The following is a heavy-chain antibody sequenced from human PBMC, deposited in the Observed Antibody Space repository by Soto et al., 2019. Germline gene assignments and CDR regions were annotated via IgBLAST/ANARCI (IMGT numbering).Heavy chain of an antibody. CDR1: GFTFSTSW. CDR3: ARDRGPNTFDY. V-gene: IGHV3-7*01. Sequence: EVQLVESGGGLVQPGGSLRLSCAASGFTFSTSWMTWVRQAPGKGLEWVANIKQDGSETYYLDSVKGRFTVSKDNAKNSLYLQMNSLRAEDTAVYCCARDRGPNTFDYWGQGTLVTVSS. CDR2: IKQDGSET. J-gene: IGHJ4*02.